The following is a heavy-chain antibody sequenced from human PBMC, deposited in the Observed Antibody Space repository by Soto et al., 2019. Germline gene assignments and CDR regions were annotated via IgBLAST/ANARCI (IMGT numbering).Heavy chain of an antibody. Sequence: EVQLLESGGGLVQPGGSLRLSCAASGFTFSSYAMSWVRQAPGKGLEWVSAISGSGGSTYYADSVTGRFTISRDNSKTTLYLQMNSLRAEDTVVYYCAKDSWLVRWLHFDYWGQGTLVTVSS. CDR2: ISGSGGST. V-gene: IGHV3-23*01. D-gene: IGHD6-19*01. CDR1: GFTFSSYA. J-gene: IGHJ4*02. CDR3: AKDSWLVRWLHFDY.